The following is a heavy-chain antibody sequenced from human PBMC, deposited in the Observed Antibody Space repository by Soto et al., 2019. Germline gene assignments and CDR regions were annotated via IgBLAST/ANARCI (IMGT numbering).Heavy chain of an antibody. CDR2: ISLYSDGT. CDR3: ARVVQGAEAWFGP. CDR1: GYTFSNYG. D-gene: IGHD2-2*01. V-gene: IGHV1-18*01. J-gene: IGHJ5*02. Sequence: ASVKVSCKTSGYTFSNYGITWVRQAPRQPLEWLGWISLYSDGTNYAQKFQGRVSMTTDTSTTTAYMELRSLRSDDTAVYYCARVVQGAEAWFGPWGQGTLVTVSS.